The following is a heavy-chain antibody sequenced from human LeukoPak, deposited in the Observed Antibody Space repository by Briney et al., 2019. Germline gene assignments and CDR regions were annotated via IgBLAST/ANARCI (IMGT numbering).Heavy chain of an antibody. D-gene: IGHD2-2*01. CDR2: TSFDGSNT. Sequence: PGRSLRLSCAASGFVFTDYDFHWIRQAPGKGLEWLTITSFDGSNTYYANSVKGRFTFSRDNSKNTVYLQMNSLRAEDTAVYYCAKDLWGGSTSRPFDYWGQGTLVTVSS. CDR1: GFVFTDYD. CDR3: AKDLWGGSTSRPFDY. V-gene: IGHV3-30*18. J-gene: IGHJ4*02.